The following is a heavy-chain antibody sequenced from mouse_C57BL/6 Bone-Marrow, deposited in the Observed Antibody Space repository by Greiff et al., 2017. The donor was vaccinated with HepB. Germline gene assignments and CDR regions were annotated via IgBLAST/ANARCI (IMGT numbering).Heavy chain of an antibody. CDR1: GFTFSSYT. D-gene: IGHD1-1*01. CDR2: ISGGGGNT. J-gene: IGHJ2*01. Sequence: EVQVVESGGGLVKPGGSLKLSCAASGFTFSSYTMSWVRQTPEKRLEWVATISGGGGNTYYPDSVKGRFTISRDNAKNTLYLQMSSLRSEDTALYYCARHEVVATWDFDYWGQGTTLTVSS. CDR3: ARHEVVATWDFDY. V-gene: IGHV5-9*01.